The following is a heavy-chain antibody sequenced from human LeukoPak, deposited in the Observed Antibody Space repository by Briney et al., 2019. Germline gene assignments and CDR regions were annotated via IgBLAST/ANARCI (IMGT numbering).Heavy chain of an antibody. V-gene: IGHV3-23*01. CDR3: SKDPGGSYYEPH. J-gene: IGHJ4*02. CDR2: ISGSGGST. CDR1: GFTFSSYG. Sequence: GGSLRLSCAASGFTFSSYGMSWVRQAPGKGLEWVSAISGSGGSTYYADSVEGQFTISRDNSKNTLYLQMNSLRAEDTAVYYCSKDPGGSYYEPHWGQGTLVTVSS. D-gene: IGHD1-26*01.